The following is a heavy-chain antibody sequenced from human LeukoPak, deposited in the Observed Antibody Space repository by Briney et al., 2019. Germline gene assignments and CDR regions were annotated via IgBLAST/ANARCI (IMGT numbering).Heavy chain of an antibody. V-gene: IGHV4-59*01. CDR1: GGSISSYY. CDR3: ARAIYGDYATE. Sequence: SETLSLTCTVSGGSISSYYWSWIRQPPGKGLEWIGYIYYSGSTNYNPSLKSRITISVDTSKNQFSLKLSSVTAADTAVYYCARAIYGDYATEWGQGTLVSVSS. J-gene: IGHJ4*02. CDR2: IYYSGST. D-gene: IGHD4-17*01.